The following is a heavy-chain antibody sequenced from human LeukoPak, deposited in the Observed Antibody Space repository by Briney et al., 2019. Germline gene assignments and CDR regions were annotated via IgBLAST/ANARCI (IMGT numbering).Heavy chain of an antibody. CDR3: ARRGYDFWSGSDAFDI. CDR1: GVSFSGYY. CDR2: INHSGST. J-gene: IGHJ3*02. V-gene: IGHV4-34*01. D-gene: IGHD3-3*01. Sequence: SETLSLTCAVYGVSFSGYYWSWIRQPPGKGLEWIGEINHSGSTNYNPSLKSRVTISVDTSKNQFSLKLSSVTAADTAVYYCARRGYDFWSGSDAFDIWGQGTMVTVSS.